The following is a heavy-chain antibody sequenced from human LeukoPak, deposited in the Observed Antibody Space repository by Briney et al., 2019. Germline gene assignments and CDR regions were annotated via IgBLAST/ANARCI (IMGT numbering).Heavy chain of an antibody. Sequence: SETLSLTCTVSGGSVSSSSYYWGWIRQPPGKGLEWIGSIYYSGSTNYNPSLKSRVTISVDTSKNQFSLKLSSVTAVDTAVYYCAREIRYVPPGIFDYWGQGTLVTVSS. CDR2: IYYSGST. CDR1: GGSVSSSSYY. D-gene: IGHD3-9*01. J-gene: IGHJ4*02. V-gene: IGHV4-39*07. CDR3: AREIRYVPPGIFDY.